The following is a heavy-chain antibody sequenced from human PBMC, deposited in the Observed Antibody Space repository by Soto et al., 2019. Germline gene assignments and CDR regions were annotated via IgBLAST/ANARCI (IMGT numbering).Heavy chain of an antibody. CDR1: GGSISSGDYY. Sequence: SSETLSLTCTVSGGSISSGDYYWSWIRQPPGKGLEWIGYIFYSGSTYYNPSLKSRVTISVDTSKNQFSLKLSSVTAADTAVYYCARTAGGAVDYWGQGTLVTVSS. CDR3: ARTAGGAVDY. D-gene: IGHD6-13*01. J-gene: IGHJ4*02. V-gene: IGHV4-30-4*01. CDR2: IFYSGST.